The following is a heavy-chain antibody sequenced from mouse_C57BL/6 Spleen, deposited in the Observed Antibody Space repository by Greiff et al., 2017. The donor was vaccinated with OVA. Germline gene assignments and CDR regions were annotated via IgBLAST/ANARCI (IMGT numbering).Heavy chain of an antibody. CDR1: GYSITSGYY. J-gene: IGHJ2*01. D-gene: IGHD1-1*01. CDR2: ISYDGSN. Sequence: EVQLQESGPGLVKPSQSLSLTCSVTGYSITSGYYWNWIRQFPGNKLEWMGYISYDGSNNYNPSLKNRISITRDTSKNQFFLKLNSVTTEDTATYYCARFTTVVAAYYFDYWGQGTTLTVSS. CDR3: ARFTTVVAAYYFDY. V-gene: IGHV3-6*01.